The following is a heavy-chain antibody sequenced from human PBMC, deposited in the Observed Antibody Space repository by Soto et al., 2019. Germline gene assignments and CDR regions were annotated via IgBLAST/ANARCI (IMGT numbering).Heavy chain of an antibody. CDR2: IYYSGST. Sequence: SETLSLTCTVSGGSISSYYWSWIRQPPGKGLEWIGYIYYSGSTDYNPSLKSRVTISVDTSKNQFSLKLSSVTAADTAVYYCARVRGDFWSGYYMDVWGKGTTVTAP. CDR3: ARVRGDFWSGYYMDV. D-gene: IGHD3-3*01. CDR1: GGSISSYY. J-gene: IGHJ6*03. V-gene: IGHV4-59*01.